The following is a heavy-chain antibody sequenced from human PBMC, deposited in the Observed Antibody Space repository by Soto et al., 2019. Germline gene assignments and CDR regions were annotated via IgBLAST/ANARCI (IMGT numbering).Heavy chain of an antibody. CDR1: GFIFSNYA. CDR3: AKGAQYERLTAYPAFDF. J-gene: IGHJ4*02. V-gene: IGHV3-23*01. Sequence: EVQLLESGGGLVQPGGSLRLSCSASGFIFSNYAMSWIRQAPGKGLEWVSSISCGGGGTHYADSVKGRFTISRDNSKSTLHMQINRLRTDDTAGYYWAKGAQYERLTAYPAFDFWGQGTLVTVSA. CDR2: ISCGGGGT. D-gene: IGHD3-9*01.